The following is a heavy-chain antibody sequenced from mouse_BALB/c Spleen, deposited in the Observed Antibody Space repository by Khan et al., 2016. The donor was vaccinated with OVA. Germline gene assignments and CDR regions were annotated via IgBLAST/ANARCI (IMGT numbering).Heavy chain of an antibody. V-gene: IGHV1S135*01. J-gene: IGHJ3*01. Sequence: VQLKQSGPELMKPGASVKISCKASGYSFTNYYIHWVIRSHGKSLEWIGYIDPFSGDTTYNQKFKGRATLTVDKSSSTAYIHLSNLTSEDSAVYYCTRHGYVAWFTYWGQGTLVTVSA. D-gene: IGHD2-2*01. CDR3: TRHGYVAWFTY. CDR2: IDPFSGDT. CDR1: GYSFTNYY.